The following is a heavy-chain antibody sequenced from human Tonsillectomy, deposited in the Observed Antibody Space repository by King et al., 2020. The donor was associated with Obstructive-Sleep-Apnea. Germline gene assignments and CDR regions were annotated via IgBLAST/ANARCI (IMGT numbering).Heavy chain of an antibody. Sequence: VQLVESGGGLAQPGGSLRLSCAASGFTFSNYWMHWDRQAPGKGLVWFSRMSSDGSTTNYSDSGKGRFTISRDNAKNTLYLRTNSLRAEDTAVYYCAVTTSSPLDYWGQGTLVTVSS. J-gene: IGHJ4*02. CDR3: AVTTSSPLDY. D-gene: IGHD4-17*01. V-gene: IGHV3-74*01. CDR1: GFTFSNYW. CDR2: MSSDGSTT.